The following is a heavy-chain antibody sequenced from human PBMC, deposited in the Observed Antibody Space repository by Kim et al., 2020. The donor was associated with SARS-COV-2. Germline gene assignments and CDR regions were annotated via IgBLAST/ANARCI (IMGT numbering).Heavy chain of an antibody. CDR2: ISSSSSYT. Sequence: GGSLRLSCAASGFTFSDYYMSWIRQAPGKGLEWVSYISSSSSYTNYADSVKGRFTISRDNAKNSLYLQMNSLRAEDTAVYYCARFHISGGEDAFDIWGQGTMVTVSS. D-gene: IGHD3-3*02. J-gene: IGHJ3*02. V-gene: IGHV3-11*03. CDR1: GFTFSDYY. CDR3: ARFHISGGEDAFDI.